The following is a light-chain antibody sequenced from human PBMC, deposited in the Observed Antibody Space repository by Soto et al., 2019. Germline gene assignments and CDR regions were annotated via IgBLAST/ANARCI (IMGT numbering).Light chain of an antibody. Sequence: QSALTQPASVSGSPGQSITISCTGTSSDVGSYNYVSWYQQHPAKAPKLMIYEVRNRPSGVSDRFSGAHAGKTASLTICGVQAEDEDDYYCSSYATSTTPVFGGGTTLPVL. V-gene: IGLV2-14*01. CDR2: EVR. CDR1: SSDVGSYNY. J-gene: IGLJ2*01. CDR3: SSYATSTTPV.